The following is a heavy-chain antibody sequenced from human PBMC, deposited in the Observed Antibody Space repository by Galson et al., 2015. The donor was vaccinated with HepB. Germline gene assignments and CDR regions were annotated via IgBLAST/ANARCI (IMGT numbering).Heavy chain of an antibody. D-gene: IGHD5-24*01. J-gene: IGHJ4*02. CDR3: AKSRKGGYNNGPDF. CDR2: ISWNGDNT. CDR1: GFTFDDYA. Sequence: SLRLSCAASGFTFDDYAMHWVRQAPGKGLEWVSLISWNGDNTFYADTVKGRFTLSRDNSKNSLFLHMSSLRIEDTGFYYCAKSRKGGYNNGPDFWGQGTLVTVAS. V-gene: IGHV3-43*01.